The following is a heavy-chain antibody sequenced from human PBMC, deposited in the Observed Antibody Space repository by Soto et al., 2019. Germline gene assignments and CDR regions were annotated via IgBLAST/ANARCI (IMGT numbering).Heavy chain of an antibody. CDR1: GGSISSYY. J-gene: IGHJ5*02. CDR3: ARGVGWELHNWFDP. D-gene: IGHD1-26*01. Sequence: SETLSLTCTVSGGSISSYYWSWIRQPPGKGLEWIGYIYYSGSTNYNPSLKSRVTISVDTSKNQFSLKLSSVTAADTAVYYCARGVGWELHNWFDPWGQGTLVTVS. V-gene: IGHV4-59*01. CDR2: IYYSGST.